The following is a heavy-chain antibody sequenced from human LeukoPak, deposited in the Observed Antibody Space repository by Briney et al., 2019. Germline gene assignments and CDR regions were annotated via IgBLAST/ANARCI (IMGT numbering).Heavy chain of an antibody. J-gene: IGHJ3*02. V-gene: IGHV3-23*01. Sequence: GGSLRLSCAASGFTFSSYAMSWVRQAPGKGLEWVSAISGSGGSTYYADSVKGRFTISRDNSKNTLYLQMNSLRAEDTAVYYCAKDIVVVPAARGNDAFDIWGRGTMVTVSS. D-gene: IGHD2-2*01. CDR1: GFTFSSYA. CDR2: ISGSGGST. CDR3: AKDIVVVPAARGNDAFDI.